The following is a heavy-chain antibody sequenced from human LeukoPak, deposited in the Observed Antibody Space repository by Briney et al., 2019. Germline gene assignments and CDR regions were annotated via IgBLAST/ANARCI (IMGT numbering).Heavy chain of an antibody. V-gene: IGHV1-2*02. D-gene: IGHD6-19*01. Sequence: GASVKVSCKASGYTFTGYYTHWVRQAPGQGLEWMGWINPNSGGTNYAQKFQGRVTMTRDTSISTAYMELSRLRSDDTAVYYCARVPPLRQWLVRDWYFDLWGRGTLVTVSS. CDR3: ARVPPLRQWLVRDWYFDL. CDR1: GYTFTGYY. CDR2: INPNSGGT. J-gene: IGHJ2*01.